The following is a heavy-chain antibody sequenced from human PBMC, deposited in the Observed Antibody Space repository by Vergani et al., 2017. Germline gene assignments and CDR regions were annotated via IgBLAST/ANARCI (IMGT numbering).Heavy chain of an antibody. CDR2: ISPDGSAK. Sequence: EVQLVESGGGLVQPGGSLRLSCAASGFSLSRFWMSWVRQAPEMGLECVAHISPDGSAKSYVDSVKGRFTISRDKTKNSLSLQMSVLRVEDKAVFYCVRLPRGPWNFDLWGRGTRITVSS. CDR1: GFSLSRFW. V-gene: IGHV3-7*01. CDR3: VRLPRGPWNFDL. J-gene: IGHJ2*01.